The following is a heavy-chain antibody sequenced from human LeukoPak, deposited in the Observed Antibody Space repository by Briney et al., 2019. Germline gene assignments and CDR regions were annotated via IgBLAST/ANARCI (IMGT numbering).Heavy chain of an antibody. D-gene: IGHD4-17*01. CDR1: GGSISSYY. V-gene: IGHV4-59*01. CDR2: IYYSGST. CDR3: ARDYYGDGVFDY. J-gene: IGHJ4*02. Sequence: SETLSLTCTVSGGSISSYYWSWIRQPPGKGLEWIGYIYYSGSTNYNPSLKSRVTISVDTSKNQFSLKLSSVTAADTAVYYCARDYYGDGVFDYWGQGTLVTVSS.